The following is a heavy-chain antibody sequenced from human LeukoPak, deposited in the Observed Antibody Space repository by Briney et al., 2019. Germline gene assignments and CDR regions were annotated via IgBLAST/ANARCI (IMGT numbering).Heavy chain of an antibody. V-gene: IGHV4-39*01. Sequence: PSETLSLTCTVSGGSISSSSYYWGWIRQPPGKGLEWIGSIYYSGSTYYNPSLKSRVTISVDTSKNQFSLKLSSVTAADTAVYYCARLGIGSGWTRPYYYGMDVWGQGTTVTVSS. CDR3: ARLGIGSGWTRPYYYGMDV. D-gene: IGHD6-19*01. CDR1: GGSISSSSYY. CDR2: IYYSGST. J-gene: IGHJ6*02.